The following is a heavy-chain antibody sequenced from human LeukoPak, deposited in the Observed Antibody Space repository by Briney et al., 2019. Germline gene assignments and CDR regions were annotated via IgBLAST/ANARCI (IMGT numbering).Heavy chain of an antibody. CDR1: GFIFSNYA. D-gene: IGHD2-8*01. J-gene: IGHJ4*02. Sequence: GGSLRLSCAASGFIFSNYAMSWVRQAPRKELEWVSTISGSGGSTYYPDSVKGRFTISRDNSKNTVYLQLNSLRAKDRAVYYCAKDPSCINDVCHGDFDYWRQGTVVSVSS. CDR3: AKDPSCINDVCHGDFDY. V-gene: IGHV3-23*01. CDR2: ISGSGGST.